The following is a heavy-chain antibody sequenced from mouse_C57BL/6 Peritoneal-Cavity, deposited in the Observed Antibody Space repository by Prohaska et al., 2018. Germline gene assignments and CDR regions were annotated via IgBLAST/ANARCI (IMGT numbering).Heavy chain of an antibody. J-gene: IGHJ4*01. Sequence: QVQLQQPGAELVRPGSSVKLSCKASGYTFTSYWMDWVKQRPGQGLEWIGNIYPSDSETNYNQKFKDKATLTVDKASSTAYMQLSSLTFEDSAVYYCACNYDAMDYWGQGTSVTVSS. V-gene: IGHV1-61*01. D-gene: IGHD2-1*01. CDR2: IYPSDSET. CDR1: GYTFTSYW. CDR3: ACNYDAMDY.